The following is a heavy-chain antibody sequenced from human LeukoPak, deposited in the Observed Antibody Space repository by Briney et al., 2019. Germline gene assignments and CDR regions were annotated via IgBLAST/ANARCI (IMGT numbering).Heavy chain of an antibody. CDR1: ASSFSSYG. J-gene: IGHJ4*02. CDR3: AKDYGSTTTAPQLRAPYFDH. CDR2: IWYDGSNS. D-gene: IGHD1-1*01. Sequence: GGSLRLSCAASASSFSSYGMHWVRQAPGKGLEWVALIWYDGSNSDYADSVKGRFTISRDNSKNTVHLQMNNLRAEDTAVYYCAKDYGSTTTAPQLRAPYFDHWGQGTLVTVSS. V-gene: IGHV3-33*06.